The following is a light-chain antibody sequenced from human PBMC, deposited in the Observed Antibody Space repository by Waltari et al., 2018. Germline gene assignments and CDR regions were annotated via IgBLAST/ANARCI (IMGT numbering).Light chain of an antibody. Sequence: QSALTQPASVSGSPGQSITISCTGTSNAVGGYKYVSWYQQHPGKAPKVLIYDVNNRPSGVSNRFSGSKSGNTASLTISGLQAEDEADYFCSSYTSSTSVIFGGGTKVTVL. CDR1: SNAVGGYKY. V-gene: IGLV2-14*03. CDR2: DVN. CDR3: SSYTSSTSVI. J-gene: IGLJ2*01.